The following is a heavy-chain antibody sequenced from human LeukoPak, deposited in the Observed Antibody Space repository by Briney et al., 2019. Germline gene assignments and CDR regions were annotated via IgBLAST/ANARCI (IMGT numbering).Heavy chain of an antibody. CDR3: ARETDSTLFDY. D-gene: IGHD2-2*01. J-gene: IGHJ4*02. Sequence: QPGGSLRLSCAASGFTFNDYPMSWVRQAPGKGLEWVSYISSSGNTIYYADSVKGRFTISRDNAKNSLYLQINSLRAEDTAVYYCARETDSTLFDYWGQGTLVTVSS. CDR1: GFTFNDYP. CDR2: ISSSGNTI. V-gene: IGHV3-48*04.